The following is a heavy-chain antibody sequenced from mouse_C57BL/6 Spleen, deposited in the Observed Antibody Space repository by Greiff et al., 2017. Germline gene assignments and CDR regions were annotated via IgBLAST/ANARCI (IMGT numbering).Heavy chain of an antibody. V-gene: IGHV1-69*01. CDR3: ARTGYDYDHCLSY. D-gene: IGHD2-4*01. Sequence: QVQLQQPGAELVMPGASVKLSCKASGYTFTSYWMHWVKQRPGQGLEWIGEIDPSDSYTHYNQKFKGKSTLTVDKSSSTAYIQRSSLTSEDSAVYYCARTGYDYDHCLSYWGQVTLGTVSA. CDR1: GYTFTSYW. CDR2: IDPSDSYT. J-gene: IGHJ3*01.